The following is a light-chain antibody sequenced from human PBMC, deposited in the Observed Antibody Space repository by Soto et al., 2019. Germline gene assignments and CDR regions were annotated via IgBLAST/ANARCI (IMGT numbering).Light chain of an antibody. CDR3: QSYDSSLSGSIV. Sequence: QSVLAQPPSVSGAPGQGVTISCTGSSSNIGAGYDVHWYQQLPGTAPKLLIYGNSNRPSGVPDRFSGSKSGTSASLAITGFHAEDDADYYCQSYDSSLSGSIVFGTGTKVTVL. CDR1: SSNIGAGYD. J-gene: IGLJ1*01. CDR2: GNS. V-gene: IGLV1-40*01.